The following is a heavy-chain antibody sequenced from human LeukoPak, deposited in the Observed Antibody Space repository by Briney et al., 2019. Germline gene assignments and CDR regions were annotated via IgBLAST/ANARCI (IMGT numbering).Heavy chain of an antibody. D-gene: IGHD5-24*01. J-gene: IGHJ6*03. V-gene: IGHV3-23*01. Sequence: GGSLRLSCAASGITFSSHAMSWVPQASGKGLEWVSLISGSGGHTYYGDSVKGRFTISRDDSTNRLYLQMNSLRPEDTAVYYCAKGGAATMRDGYNYYYYYMEVWGRGTTVTVS. CDR3: AKGGAATMRDGYNYYYYYMEV. CDR1: GITFSSHA. CDR2: ISGSGGHT.